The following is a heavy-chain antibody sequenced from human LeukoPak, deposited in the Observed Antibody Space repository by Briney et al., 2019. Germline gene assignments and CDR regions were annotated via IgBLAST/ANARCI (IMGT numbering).Heavy chain of an antibody. CDR3: ARDAGWLRSFDY. Sequence: PGGSLRLSCAASGFIFRDYVMNWVRQAPGKGLEWVAVTSFDESTKHYADSVQGRFTISRDNSKNTLYLQMNSLRAEDTAVYFCARDAGWLRSFDYWGQGTQVTVSS. J-gene: IGHJ4*02. V-gene: IGHV3-30-3*01. D-gene: IGHD5-12*01. CDR2: TSFDESTK. CDR1: GFIFRDYV.